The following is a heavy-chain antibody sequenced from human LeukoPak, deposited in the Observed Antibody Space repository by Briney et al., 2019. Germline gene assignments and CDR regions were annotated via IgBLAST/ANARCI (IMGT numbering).Heavy chain of an antibody. CDR1: GYTFNSYY. CDR3: ARDIVVVPAAIGPLD. J-gene: IGHJ4*02. D-gene: IGHD2-2*02. Sequence: GASVKVSRKASGYTFNSYYMHWVRQAPGQGLEWMGIINPSGGSTSYAQKFQGRVTMTRDTSTSTVYMELSSLRFEDTAVYYCARDIVVVPAAIGPLDWGQGTLVTVSS. V-gene: IGHV1-46*02. CDR2: INPSGGST.